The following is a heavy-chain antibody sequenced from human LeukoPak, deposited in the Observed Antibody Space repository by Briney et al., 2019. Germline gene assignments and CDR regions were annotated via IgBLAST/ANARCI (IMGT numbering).Heavy chain of an antibody. D-gene: IGHD6-13*01. Sequence: GGSLRLSCAASGFTFSSYAMTWVRQAPVKGLEWVSTISSGGGGTYYADSVMGRFTISRDNSKNTVYLQMNILRAEDTAVYYCATRIAAAGRGFDYWGQGTLVTVSS. CDR1: GFTFSSYA. CDR2: ISSGGGGT. CDR3: ATRIAAAGRGFDY. V-gene: IGHV3-23*01. J-gene: IGHJ4*02.